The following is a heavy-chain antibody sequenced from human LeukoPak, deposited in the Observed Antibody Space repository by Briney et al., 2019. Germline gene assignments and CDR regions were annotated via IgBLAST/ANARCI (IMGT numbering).Heavy chain of an antibody. CDR2: INPNSGGT. CDR1: GYTFTGDY. J-gene: IGHJ4*02. Sequence: ASVKVSCKASGYTFTGDYIHWGRQAPGQGLEWMGWINPNSGGTNYTHKVQGRGTLTRDTSISTDYMELGRLRSDDTAVYYGARGESKQLVRWYGFDYWGQGTLVTVSS. CDR3: ARGESKQLVRWYGFDY. D-gene: IGHD6-6*01. V-gene: IGHV1-2*02.